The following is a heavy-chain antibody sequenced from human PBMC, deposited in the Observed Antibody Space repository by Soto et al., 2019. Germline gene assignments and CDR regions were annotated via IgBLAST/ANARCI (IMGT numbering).Heavy chain of an antibody. CDR1: GFICSSYD. V-gene: IGHV3-23*01. CDR2: ILVGGST. Sequence: PGGSLRLSCAVSGFICSSYDMSCVRQAPGKGLEWVSTILVGGSTHYEDSVKGRFTISRDTSKNTVYLQMNSLTAGDTAFYYCAKATATSGGAFEIYGQGTMVTVSS. CDR3: AKATATSGGAFEI. D-gene: IGHD1-1*01. J-gene: IGHJ3*02.